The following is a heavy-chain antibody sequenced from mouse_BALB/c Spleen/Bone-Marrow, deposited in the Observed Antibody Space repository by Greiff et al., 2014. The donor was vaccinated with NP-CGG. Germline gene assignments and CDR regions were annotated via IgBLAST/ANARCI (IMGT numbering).Heavy chain of an antibody. CDR1: GFNIKDTY. D-gene: IGHD1-1*01. CDR2: IDPANGNT. V-gene: IGHV14-3*02. CDR3: ATYYYGSSWGFAY. J-gene: IGHJ3*01. Sequence: VQLQQSGAELVKPGASVKLSCTASGFNIKDTYMHWVKQRPEQGLEWIGRIDPANGNTKYDLKFQGKATITADTSSNTAYLQLSSLTSEDTAVYYCATYYYGSSWGFAYWGQGTLVTVSA.